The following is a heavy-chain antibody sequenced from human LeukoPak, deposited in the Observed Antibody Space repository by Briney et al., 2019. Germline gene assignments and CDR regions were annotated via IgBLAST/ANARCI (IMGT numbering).Heavy chain of an antibody. CDR1: GGSISSSSYY. CDR2: IYYSGST. D-gene: IGHD5-18*01. Sequence: SETLSLTCTVSGGSISSSSYYWGWIRQPPGKGLEWIGSIYYSGSTYYNPSLKSRVTISVDTSKNQFSLKLSSVTAADTAVYYCARYVDTAMVTSAFDIWGQGTMVTVSS. CDR3: ARYVDTAMVTSAFDI. V-gene: IGHV4-39*01. J-gene: IGHJ3*02.